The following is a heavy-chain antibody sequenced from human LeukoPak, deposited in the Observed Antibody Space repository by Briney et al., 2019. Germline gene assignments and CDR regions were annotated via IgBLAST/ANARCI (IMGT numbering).Heavy chain of an antibody. CDR2: MKQDGSEK. CDR3: AVDLLDGVPDYFDY. J-gene: IGHJ4*02. V-gene: IGHV3-7*01. D-gene: IGHD2-8*01. CDR1: GFTFSNSW. Sequence: GGSLRLSCAASGFTFSNSWMSWVRQAPGKGLECVATMKQDGSEKYYVDSVKGRFTISRDNSNNMVYLQMNSLRGDDTAIYYCAVDLLDGVPDYFDYWGQGTLVTVSS.